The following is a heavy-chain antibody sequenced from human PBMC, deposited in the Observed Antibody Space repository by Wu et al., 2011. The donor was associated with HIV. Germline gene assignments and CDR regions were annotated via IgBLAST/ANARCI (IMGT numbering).Heavy chain of an antibody. CDR3: ARDGHVHTLWSPRHHFYYYMDV. CDR1: GYTFTAYY. Sequence: QVQLVQSGAEMKKPGASVKVSCKASGYTFTAYYMHWLRQAPGQGLEWMGWINPHSGGTNFAQKFQGRVTMTRDTSINTAYMELSSLRSDDTAMYYCARDGHVHTLWSPRHHFYYYMDVWGKGTTVTVS. V-gene: IGHV1-2*02. J-gene: IGHJ6*03. CDR2: INPHSGGT. D-gene: IGHD5-18*01.